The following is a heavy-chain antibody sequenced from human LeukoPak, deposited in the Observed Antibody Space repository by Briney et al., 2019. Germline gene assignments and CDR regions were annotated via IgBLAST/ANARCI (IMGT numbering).Heavy chain of an antibody. Sequence: SETLSLTCAVYGGSFSGYYWSWIRQPPGKGLEWIGEINHSGSTNYNPSLKSRVTISVDTSKHQFSLKLSSVTAADTAVYYCARAPHGATFDYWGQGTLVTVSS. V-gene: IGHV4-34*01. CDR2: INHSGST. J-gene: IGHJ4*02. CDR3: ARAPHGATFDY. CDR1: GGSFSGYY. D-gene: IGHD1-26*01.